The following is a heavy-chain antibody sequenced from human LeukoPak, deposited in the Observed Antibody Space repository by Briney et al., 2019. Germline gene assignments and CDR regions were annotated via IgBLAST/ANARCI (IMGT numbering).Heavy chain of an antibody. V-gene: IGHV3-21*01. CDR3: ARCGGTGEFDY. D-gene: IGHD3-10*01. J-gene: IGHJ4*02. CDR1: GFTFSSYS. CDR2: VSSSSSSI. Sequence: GGSLRLSCAASGFTFSSYSMNWVRQAPGKGVEWVSSVSSSSSSIYYADSVKGRFTISRDNAKNSLYLQMNSLRAEDTAVYYCARCGGTGEFDYWGQGTLVTVSS.